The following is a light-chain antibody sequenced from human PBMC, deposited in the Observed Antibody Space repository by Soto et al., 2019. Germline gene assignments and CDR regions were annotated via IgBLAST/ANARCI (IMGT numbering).Light chain of an antibody. Sequence: QMTQSPSSLSASVGDRVTITCRASQSITTYLNWYQQRPGKAPEVLIYAASRLQGGVPSRFSGSGSGTDFTLTINSLQPEDYAAYYCQQSYSTPWTCGQGTKVEIK. CDR2: AAS. J-gene: IGKJ1*01. CDR1: QSITTY. V-gene: IGKV1-39*01. CDR3: QQSYSTPWT.